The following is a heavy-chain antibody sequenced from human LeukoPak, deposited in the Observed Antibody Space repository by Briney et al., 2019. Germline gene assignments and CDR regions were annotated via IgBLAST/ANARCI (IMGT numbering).Heavy chain of an antibody. Sequence: SETLSLTCAVSGYSISSGYYWGWIRQPPGRGLEWIGSIYHRGSPYYNPSLKSRVTMSVDTSKNHFSLKLSSVTAADTAVYYCARHAGSYGDYYYYMDVWGKGTTVAV. CDR2: IYHRGSP. CDR3: ARHAGSYGDYYYYMDV. CDR1: GYSISSGYY. V-gene: IGHV4-38-2*01. D-gene: IGHD3-10*01. J-gene: IGHJ6*03.